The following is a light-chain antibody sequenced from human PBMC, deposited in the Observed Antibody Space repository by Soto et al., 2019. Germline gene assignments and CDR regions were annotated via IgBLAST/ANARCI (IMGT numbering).Light chain of an antibody. CDR1: QSVSSSH. CDR3: QQYSSSPLT. J-gene: IGKJ4*01. V-gene: IGKV3-20*01. CDR2: GAS. Sequence: EIVLTQSPRTLSLSPGERATLSCRASQSVSSSHLAWYQQMPGQAPRLLIYGASNRATGIPDRFSGSGSGTDFTLTISRLEPEDFAVYYCQQYSSSPLTVGGGTKVDSK.